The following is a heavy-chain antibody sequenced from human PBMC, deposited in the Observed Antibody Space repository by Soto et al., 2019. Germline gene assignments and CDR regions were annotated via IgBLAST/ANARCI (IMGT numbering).Heavy chain of an antibody. Sequence: LTISRKCSAYRFTSYWIGWVRQMPGKGLGWMGIIYPGDSDTRYSPSFQGQVTISADKSISTAYLQWSSLKASDTAMYYCARHLELYYYMDVWGKGTTVTVSS. J-gene: IGHJ6*03. V-gene: IGHV5-51*01. CDR2: IYPGDSDT. CDR3: ARHLELYYYMDV. CDR1: AYRFTSYW. D-gene: IGHD1-7*01.